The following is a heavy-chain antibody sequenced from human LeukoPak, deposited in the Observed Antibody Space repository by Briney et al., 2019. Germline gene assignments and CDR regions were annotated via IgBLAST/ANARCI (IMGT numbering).Heavy chain of an antibody. CDR2: ISRSGSTI. V-gene: IGHV3-48*03. J-gene: IGHJ3*02. D-gene: IGHD1-26*01. Sequence: GGSLRLSCAASGFTFSSYEMNWVRQAPGKGLGWVSYISRSGSTIYYADAVTGRITISRDNPKNSVYLQMNSLRVEDTAVYYCAREHMGVSAFDIWGQGTMVTVSS. CDR3: AREHMGVSAFDI. CDR1: GFTFSSYE.